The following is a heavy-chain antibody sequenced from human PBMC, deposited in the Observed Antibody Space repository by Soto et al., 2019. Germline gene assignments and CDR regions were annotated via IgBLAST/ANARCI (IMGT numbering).Heavy chain of an antibody. Sequence: SETLSLTCTVSGGSISSYYWSWIRQPAGKGLEWIGRIYTSGSTNYNPSLKSRVTMSVDTSKNQFSLKLSSVTAADTAVYYCARGYYGSGSYYNRDCYYGMDVWGQGTTVTVSS. CDR3: ARGYYGSGSYYNRDCYYGMDV. CDR1: GGSISSYY. J-gene: IGHJ6*02. D-gene: IGHD3-10*01. CDR2: IYTSGST. V-gene: IGHV4-4*07.